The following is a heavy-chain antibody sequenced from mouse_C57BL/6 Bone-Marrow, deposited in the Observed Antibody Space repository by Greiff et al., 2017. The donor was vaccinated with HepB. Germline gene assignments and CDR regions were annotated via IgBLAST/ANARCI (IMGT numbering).Heavy chain of an antibody. J-gene: IGHJ3*01. CDR3: AAGFYYDYDRFAY. V-gene: IGHV1-82*01. CDR1: GYAFSSSW. Sequence: VQLQQSGPELVKPGASVKISCKASGYAFSSSWMNWVKQRPGKGLEWIGRIYPGDGDTNYNGKFKGKATLTADKSSSTAYMQLSSLTSEDSAVYFCAAGFYYDYDRFAYWGQGTLVTVSA. CDR2: IYPGDGDT. D-gene: IGHD2-4*01.